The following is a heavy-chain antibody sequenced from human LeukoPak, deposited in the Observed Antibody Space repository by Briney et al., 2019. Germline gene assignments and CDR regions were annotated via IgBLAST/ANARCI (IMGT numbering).Heavy chain of an antibody. CDR2: FDPEDGET. CDR1: GYTLTELS. D-gene: IGHD1-1*01. J-gene: IGHJ6*02. CDR3: ARAPPGETENWNDGSDYYYGMDV. V-gene: IGHV1-24*01. Sequence: ASVKVSCKVSGYTLTELSMHWVRQAPGKGLEWMGGFDPEDGETIYAQKFQGRVTITADKSTSTAYMELSSLRSEDTAVYYCARAPPGETENWNDGSDYYYGMDVWGQGTTVTVSS.